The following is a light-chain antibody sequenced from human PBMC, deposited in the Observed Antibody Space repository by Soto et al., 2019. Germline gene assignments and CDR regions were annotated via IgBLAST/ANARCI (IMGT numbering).Light chain of an antibody. CDR2: ENN. J-gene: IGLJ1*01. V-gene: IGLV1-51*02. Sequence: VLTQPPSVSAAPGQKVTISCSGSSSNIGNNYVSWYQQFPGAAPKLLIFENNKRPSGIPDRFSGSKSGTSATLVITGLQSGDEAIYYCGTWDVSGSAPHVFGTGTKATVL. CDR3: GTWDVSGSAPHV. CDR1: SSNIGNNY.